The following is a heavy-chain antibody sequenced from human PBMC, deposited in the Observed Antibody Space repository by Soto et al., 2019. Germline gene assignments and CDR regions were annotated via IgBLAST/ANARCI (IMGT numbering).Heavy chain of an antibody. Sequence: TLSLTCTVSGGSISSGDYYWSWIRQPPGKGLEWIGYIYYSGSTYYNPSLKSRVTISVDTSKNQFSLKLSSVTAADTAVYYCARPSPRYCSGGSCLEFPDAFDIWGQGTMVTVSS. CDR1: GGSISSGDYY. V-gene: IGHV4-30-4*01. D-gene: IGHD2-15*01. CDR3: ARPSPRYCSGGSCLEFPDAFDI. CDR2: IYYSGST. J-gene: IGHJ3*02.